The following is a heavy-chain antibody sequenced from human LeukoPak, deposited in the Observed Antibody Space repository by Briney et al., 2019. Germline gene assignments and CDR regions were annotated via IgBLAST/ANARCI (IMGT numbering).Heavy chain of an antibody. CDR3: AKDPYDSGYDSYLDY. Sequence: QPGRSLRLSCAASGFTFSSYAMHWVRQAPGKGLEWVSAISGSGGSTYYADSVKGRFTISRDNSKNTLYLQMNSLRAEDTAVYYCAKDPYDSGYDSYLDYWGQGTLVTVSS. J-gene: IGHJ4*02. CDR2: ISGSGGST. D-gene: IGHD5-12*01. V-gene: IGHV3-23*01. CDR1: GFTFSSYA.